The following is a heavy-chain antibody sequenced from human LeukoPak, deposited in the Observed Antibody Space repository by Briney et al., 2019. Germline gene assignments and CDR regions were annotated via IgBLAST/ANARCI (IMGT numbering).Heavy chain of an antibody. D-gene: IGHD3-3*01. CDR2: IRANNGNT. J-gene: IGHJ6*02. CDR3: ARVRITIFGVVPNYYYYGMDV. V-gene: IGHV1-18*01. CDR1: GYTFTSYG. Sequence: ASVKVSCKASGYTFTSYGISWVRQGPGQGLEWMGWIRANNGNTNYAQKLQGRVTITTDTSTSTAYMQLRSLRSDTAAVYYWARVRITIFGVVPNYYYYGMDVWGQGTTVTVSS.